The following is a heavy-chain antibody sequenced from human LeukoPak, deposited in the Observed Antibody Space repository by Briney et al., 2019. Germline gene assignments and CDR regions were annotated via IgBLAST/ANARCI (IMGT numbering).Heavy chain of an antibody. CDR2: IKSKTDGGTT. D-gene: IGHD2-2*01. J-gene: IGHJ6*04. CDR1: GFTFSNAW. Sequence: GGSLRLSCAASGFTFSNAWMSWVRQAPGKGLEWVGRIKSKTDGGTTDYAAPVKGRFTISRDDSKNTLYLQMNSLTTEDTAVYYCTTPPAGYCSSTSCPDYYGMDVWGKGTTVTVSS. CDR3: TTPPAGYCSSTSCPDYYGMDV. V-gene: IGHV3-15*01.